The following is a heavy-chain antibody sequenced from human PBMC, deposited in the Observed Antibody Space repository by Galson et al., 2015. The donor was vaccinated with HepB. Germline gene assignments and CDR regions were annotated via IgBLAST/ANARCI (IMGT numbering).Heavy chain of an antibody. Sequence: SLRLSCAASGSTFSGHGMHWVRQAPGKGLEWVALIWFDGSKDYYADSVKGRFTISRDNSKNTLYLQRNSLRAEDTAVYYCARYYGDYRAFDYWGQGTLVTVSS. V-gene: IGHV3-33*01. D-gene: IGHD4-17*01. CDR1: GSTFSGHG. CDR2: IWFDGSKD. J-gene: IGHJ4*02. CDR3: ARYYGDYRAFDY.